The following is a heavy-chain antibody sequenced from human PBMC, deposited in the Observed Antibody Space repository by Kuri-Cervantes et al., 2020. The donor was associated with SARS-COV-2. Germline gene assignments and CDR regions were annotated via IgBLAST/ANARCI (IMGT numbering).Heavy chain of an antibody. D-gene: IGHD3-3*01. J-gene: IGHJ6*02. CDR1: GFTFSSYA. CDR2: ISGSGGST. V-gene: IGHV3-23*01. CDR3: FSGYYDFWSGYETPYYYYGMDV. Sequence: LSLTCAASGFTFSSYAMNWVRQAPGKGLEWVSAISGSGGSTYYADSVKGRFTISRDNSKNTLYLQMNSLRAEDTAVYYCFSGYYDFWSGYETPYYYYGMDVWGQGTTVTVSS.